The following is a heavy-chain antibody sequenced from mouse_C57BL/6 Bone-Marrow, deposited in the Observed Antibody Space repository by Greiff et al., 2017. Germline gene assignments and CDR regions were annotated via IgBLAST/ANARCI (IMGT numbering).Heavy chain of an antibody. CDR2: IDPEDGET. CDR3: LYDWFAY. Sequence: EVKLQESGAELVKPGASVKLSCTASGFNIKDYYLHWVKQRTEQGLEWIGRIDPEDGETKYAPKFPGKATITADTSSNAAYLQLSSLTSEDTAVYYCLYDWFAYGGQGTLVTVSA. CDR1: GFNIKDYY. D-gene: IGHD1-1*01. V-gene: IGHV14-2*01. J-gene: IGHJ3*01.